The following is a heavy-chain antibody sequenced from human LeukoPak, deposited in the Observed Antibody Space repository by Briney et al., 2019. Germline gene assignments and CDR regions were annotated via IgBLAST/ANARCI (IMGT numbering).Heavy chain of an antibody. V-gene: IGHV4-34*01. CDR2: INHSGST. D-gene: IGHD6-13*01. CDR3: ASFIAAAGTGGWFDP. Sequence: KPSETLSLTCAVYGGSFSGYYWSWIRQPPGKGLEWIGEINHSGSTNYNPSLKSRVTISVDTSKNQFSLKLSSVTAADTAVYYCASFIAAAGTGGWFDPWGKGTLVTVSS. J-gene: IGHJ5*02. CDR1: GGSFSGYY.